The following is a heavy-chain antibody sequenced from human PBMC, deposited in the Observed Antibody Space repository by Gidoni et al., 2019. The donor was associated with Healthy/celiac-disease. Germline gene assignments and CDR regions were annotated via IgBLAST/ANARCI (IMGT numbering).Heavy chain of an antibody. V-gene: IGHV3-48*02. D-gene: IGHD4-17*01. CDR2: SSSSSSTI. CDR1: GFTFRCYS. CDR3: ASRATDYGDYDGWFDP. Sequence: EVQLVESGGGLVQPGGSLRLSCAASGFTFRCYSMNWVRQAPGKGVEWVSYSSSSSSTIYYADSVKGRFTISRDNAKNSLYLQMNSLRDEDTAVYYCASRATDYGDYDGWFDPWGQGTLVTVSS. J-gene: IGHJ5*02.